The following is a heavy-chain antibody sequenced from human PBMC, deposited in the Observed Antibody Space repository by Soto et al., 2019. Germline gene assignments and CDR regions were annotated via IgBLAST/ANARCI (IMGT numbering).Heavy chain of an antibody. Sequence: EVQLLESGGGLVQPGGSLRLSCAASGFTFSNYAMSWVRQAPGKGLEWVSALPERGSSPYYADSVKGRFTISRDNSKNSLYLQMNSLRADDTAVYHCAKGQNSGTYRFYFDYWGQGALVTVSS. D-gene: IGHD1-26*01. CDR2: LPERGSSP. J-gene: IGHJ4*02. CDR3: AKGQNSGTYRFYFDY. CDR1: GFTFSNYA. V-gene: IGHV3-23*01.